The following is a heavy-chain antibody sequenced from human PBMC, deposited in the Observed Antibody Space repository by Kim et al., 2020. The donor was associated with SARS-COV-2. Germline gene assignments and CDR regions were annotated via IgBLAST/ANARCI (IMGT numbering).Heavy chain of an antibody. J-gene: IGHJ3*01. V-gene: IGHV3-21*01. CDR2: ISSNGYYM. CDR3: ARDKIVLGTFDL. Sequence: GGSLRLSCEASGFTFSNTSVNWVRHTPGKGLEWVSSISSNGYYMFYADSVEGRFTISRDNARNSLYLQMKSLRAEDTAVYYCARDKIVLGTFDLWGQGTMVTVSS. D-gene: IGHD2-2*01. CDR1: GFTFSNTS.